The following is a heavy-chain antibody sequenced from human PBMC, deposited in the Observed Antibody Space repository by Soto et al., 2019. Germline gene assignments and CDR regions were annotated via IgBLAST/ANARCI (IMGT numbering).Heavy chain of an antibody. Sequence: LRLSCASSGFTLSSYAMSWVRQAPEKGLEWVSGISGSGGSTYYADSVKGRFTISRDNSKNTLYLQMNSLRAEDTAVYYCAKDRVTVVGYDAFDIWGQGTMATVSS. V-gene: IGHV3-23*01. CDR1: GFTLSSYA. CDR2: ISGSGGST. D-gene: IGHD6-19*01. J-gene: IGHJ3*02. CDR3: AKDRVTVVGYDAFDI.